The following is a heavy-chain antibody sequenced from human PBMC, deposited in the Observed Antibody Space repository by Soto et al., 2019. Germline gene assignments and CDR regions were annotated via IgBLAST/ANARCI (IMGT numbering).Heavy chain of an antibody. D-gene: IGHD5-12*01. CDR3: ARDTYSGYDFGL. CDR2: IPSRGRP. CDR1: GASVAGGSYY. Sequence: PSEILSLTCSVSGASVAGGSYYWSWVRQPPGKGLEWIGYIPSRGRPFYNPSLTSRGTISADTSKNQLSLQLTSVTAADTAVYYCARDTYSGYDFGLWGQGTLVTGLL. V-gene: IGHV4-30-4*01. J-gene: IGHJ5*02.